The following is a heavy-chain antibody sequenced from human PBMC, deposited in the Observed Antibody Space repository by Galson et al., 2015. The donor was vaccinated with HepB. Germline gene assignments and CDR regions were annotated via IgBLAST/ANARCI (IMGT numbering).Heavy chain of an antibody. CDR1: GYTSTTYA. D-gene: IGHD5-24*01. CDR3: ARGGMAAIGGPTFDY. Sequence: SVKVSCKASGYTSTTYAINWVRQAPGHGLEWMGWISGDNVNTNYAQKFQGRVSMTTDTATSTAYMESRSLRSDDTAVYYCARGGMAAIGGPTFDYWGQGTLVTVSS. CDR2: ISGDNVNT. V-gene: IGHV1-18*01. J-gene: IGHJ4*02.